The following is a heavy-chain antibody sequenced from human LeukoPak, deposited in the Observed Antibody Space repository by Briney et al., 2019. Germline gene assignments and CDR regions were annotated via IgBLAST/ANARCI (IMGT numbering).Heavy chain of an antibody. CDR3: ARFIPPRYSSSWAFIDY. CDR2: IYTSGST. J-gene: IGHJ4*02. D-gene: IGHD6-13*01. CDR1: GGSISSYY. Sequence: PSETLSLTCTVSGGSISSYYWSWILQPAGKGLEWIGRIYTSGSTNYNPSLKSRVTMSVDTSKNQFSLKLSSVTAADTAVYYCARFIPPRYSSSWAFIDYWGQGTLVTVSS. V-gene: IGHV4-4*07.